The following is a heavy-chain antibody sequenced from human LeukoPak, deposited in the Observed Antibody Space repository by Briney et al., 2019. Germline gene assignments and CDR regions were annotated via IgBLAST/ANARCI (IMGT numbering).Heavy chain of an antibody. CDR2: INPNSGGT. Sequence: ASVKVSCKASGYTFTGYYMHWVRQAPGQGLEWMGWINPNSGGTNYAQKFQGRVTMTRDTSISTAYMELSRLRSDDTAVYYCARDSLSMDRRFDPWGQGTLVTVSS. CDR1: GYTFTGYY. D-gene: IGHD2-2*03. J-gene: IGHJ5*02. CDR3: ARDSLSMDRRFDP. V-gene: IGHV1-2*02.